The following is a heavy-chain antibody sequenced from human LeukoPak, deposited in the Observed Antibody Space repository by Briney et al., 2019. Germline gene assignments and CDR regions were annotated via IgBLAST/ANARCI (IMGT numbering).Heavy chain of an antibody. CDR1: GFTFDDYT. CDR3: ARDRYYVPDY. CDR2: ISWDGGRT. J-gene: IGHJ4*02. Sequence: GGSLRLSCAASGFTFDDYTMHWVRQVPGKSLEWVSLISWDGGRTYYADSVKGRFTISRDNAKNTLYLQMNSLRAEDTAVYYCARDRYYVPDYWGQGTLVTVSS. D-gene: IGHD3-10*02. V-gene: IGHV3-43*01.